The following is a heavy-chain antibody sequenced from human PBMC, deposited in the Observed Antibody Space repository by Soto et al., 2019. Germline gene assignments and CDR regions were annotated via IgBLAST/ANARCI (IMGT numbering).Heavy chain of an antibody. CDR1: GYTFTSYA. J-gene: IGHJ6*02. Sequence: ASVKVSCKASGYTFTSYAMHWVRQAPGQRLEWMGWINAGNGNTKYSQKFQGRVTITRDTSASTAYMELSSLRSEDTAVYYCARDEGDYVPYYYYGMDVWGQGTTVTVSS. V-gene: IGHV1-3*01. CDR2: INAGNGNT. D-gene: IGHD4-17*01. CDR3: ARDEGDYVPYYYYGMDV.